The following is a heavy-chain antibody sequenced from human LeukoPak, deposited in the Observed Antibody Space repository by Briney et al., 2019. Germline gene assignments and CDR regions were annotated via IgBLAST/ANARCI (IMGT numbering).Heavy chain of an antibody. Sequence: PSETLSLTCTVSGGSISGFYWSWIPQPPGKGLEWIGYIYYSGKIKYNPSLKSLFTISVDTSKNQFSLKLSSVTAADTAVYYCARDYGGKFDLWGQGTLVTVSS. CDR2: IYYSGKI. J-gene: IGHJ4*02. CDR3: ARDYGGKFDL. D-gene: IGHD4/OR15-4a*01. V-gene: IGHV4-59*01. CDR1: GGSISGFY.